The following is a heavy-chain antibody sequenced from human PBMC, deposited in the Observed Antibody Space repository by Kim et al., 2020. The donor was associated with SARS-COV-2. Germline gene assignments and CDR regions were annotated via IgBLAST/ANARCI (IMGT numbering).Heavy chain of an antibody. Sequence: GGSLRLSCTASGFSFINYAINWVRQAPGEGLEWVSVINGVGDGTYYADSVKGRFTISRDNSKNTVYLLMNSLRVEDTAVYFCAKRELGMSGPFDYWGQGAVVTVSA. J-gene: IGHJ4*02. CDR2: INGVGDGT. CDR3: AKRELGMSGPFDY. D-gene: IGHD3-16*01. V-gene: IGHV3-23*01. CDR1: GFSFINYA.